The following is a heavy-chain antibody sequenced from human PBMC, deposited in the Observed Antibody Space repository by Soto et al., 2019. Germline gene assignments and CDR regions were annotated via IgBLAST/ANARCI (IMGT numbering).Heavy chain of an antibody. J-gene: IGHJ3*02. CDR3: ARDLGNAPDPIDAFDI. Sequence: SETLSLTCTVSGGSISSYYWSWIRQPPGKGLEWIGYIYYSGSTNYNPSLKSRVTISVDTSKNQFSLKLSSVTAADTAVYYCARDLGNAPDPIDAFDIWGQGTMVTVSS. CDR1: GGSISSYY. V-gene: IGHV4-59*01. CDR2: IYYSGST.